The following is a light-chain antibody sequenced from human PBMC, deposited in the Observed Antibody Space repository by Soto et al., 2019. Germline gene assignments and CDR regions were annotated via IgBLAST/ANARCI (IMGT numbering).Light chain of an antibody. Sequence: EIVLTQSPGTVSLSPGERATLSCRASQSVSRNYLAWYQQKPGQAPRLLIYGTSSRATGIPHRFSGSGSGTDFTLTISRLEPEDFAVYYCQQYGTSPWTFGQGTKVDIK. CDR2: GTS. CDR1: QSVSRNY. CDR3: QQYGTSPWT. V-gene: IGKV3-20*01. J-gene: IGKJ1*01.